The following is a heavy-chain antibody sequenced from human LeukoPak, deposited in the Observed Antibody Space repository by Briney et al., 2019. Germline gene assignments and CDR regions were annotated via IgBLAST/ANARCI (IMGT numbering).Heavy chain of an antibody. V-gene: IGHV1-69*02. Sequence: SVKVSCKASGGTFSSYTISWVRQAPGQGLQWMGRIIPIFGIANYAQKFQGRVTITADKSTSTAYMDLSSLRSEDTAVYYCASEYQLLNYYYYGMDVWGQGTTVTVSS. J-gene: IGHJ6*02. CDR1: GGTFSSYT. D-gene: IGHD2-2*01. CDR3: ASEYQLLNYYYYGMDV. CDR2: IIPIFGIA.